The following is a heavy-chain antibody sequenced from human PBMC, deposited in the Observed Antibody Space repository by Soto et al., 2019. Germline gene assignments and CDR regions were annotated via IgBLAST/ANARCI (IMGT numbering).Heavy chain of an antibody. CDR1: GFTFSSYG. CDR2: ISYDGSNK. J-gene: IGHJ4*02. V-gene: IGHV3-30*18. Sequence: QVQLVESGGGVVQPGRSLRLSCAASGFTFSSYGMHWVRQAPGKGLEWVAVISYDGSNKYYADSVKGRFTISRDNSKNPLYMQMNSLRAEDTGVYYCEKDNPEYSSSAGFDYWGQGTLVTVSS. D-gene: IGHD6-13*01. CDR3: EKDNPEYSSSAGFDY.